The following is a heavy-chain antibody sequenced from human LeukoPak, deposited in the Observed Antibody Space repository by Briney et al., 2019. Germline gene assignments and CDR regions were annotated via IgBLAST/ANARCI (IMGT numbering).Heavy chain of an antibody. CDR1: GYTFTSYG. J-gene: IGHJ3*02. CDR2: ISAYNSNT. Sequence: ASVKVSCKASGYTFTSYGISWVRQAPGQGLEWMGWISAYNSNTNYAQKLQGRVTMTTDTSTSTAYMELRSLRSDDTAVYYCARVAVAGTGSDAFDIWGQGTMVTVSS. CDR3: ARVAVAGTGSDAFDI. V-gene: IGHV1-18*01. D-gene: IGHD6-19*01.